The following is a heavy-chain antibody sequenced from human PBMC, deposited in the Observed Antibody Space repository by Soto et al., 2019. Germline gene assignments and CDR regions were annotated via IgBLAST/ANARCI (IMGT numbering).Heavy chain of an antibody. CDR2: IYYSGST. D-gene: IGHD6-13*01. Sequence: PSETLSLTCTVSGGSISSYYWSWIRQPPGKGLEWIGYIYYSGSTNYNPSLKSRVTISVDTSKNQFSLKLSSVTAADTAVYYCARDRASGAGNAFDIWGQGTMVTVSS. J-gene: IGHJ3*02. CDR1: GGSISSYY. CDR3: ARDRASGAGNAFDI. V-gene: IGHV4-59*01.